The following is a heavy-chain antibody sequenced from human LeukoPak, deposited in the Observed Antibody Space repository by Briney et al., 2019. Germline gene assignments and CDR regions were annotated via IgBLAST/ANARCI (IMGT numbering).Heavy chain of an antibody. Sequence: SETLSLTCAVYGGSFSGYYWSWIRQPPGKGLEWIGEINHSGSTNYNPSPKSRVTISVDTSKNQFSLKLSSVTAADTAVYYCARGQSSGYSYGYGIAVAGTLGNWFDPWGQGTLVTVSS. CDR3: ARGQSSGYSYGYGIAVAGTLGNWFDP. V-gene: IGHV4-34*01. J-gene: IGHJ5*02. CDR1: GGSFSGYY. CDR2: INHSGST. D-gene: IGHD5-18*01.